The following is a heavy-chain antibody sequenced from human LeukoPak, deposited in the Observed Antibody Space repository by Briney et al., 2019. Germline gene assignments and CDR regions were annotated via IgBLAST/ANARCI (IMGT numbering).Heavy chain of an antibody. Sequence: GGSLRLSCAASGFTFSSYAMSWVRQAPGKGLEWVSSISGSGGSTYSADSVKGRITISRDNSKNTLYLQMNSLRAEDTALYYCAKDRSCTNDICHGDFDYWGQGTLVTVSS. V-gene: IGHV3-23*01. CDR1: GFTFSSYA. J-gene: IGHJ4*02. CDR3: AKDRSCTNDICHGDFDY. CDR2: ISGSGGST. D-gene: IGHD2-8*01.